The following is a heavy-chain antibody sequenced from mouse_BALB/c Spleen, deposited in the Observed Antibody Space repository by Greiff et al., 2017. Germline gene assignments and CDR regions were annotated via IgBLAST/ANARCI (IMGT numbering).Heavy chain of an antibody. CDR1: GYTFTDYN. CDR2: INPNNGGT. Sequence: VQLQQSGPELVKPGASVKIPCKASGYTFTDYNMDWVKQSHGKSLEWIGDINPNNGGTIYNQKFKGKATLTVDKSSSTAYMELRSLTSEDTAVYYCARKLRLRSAMDYWGQGTSVTVSS. D-gene: IGHD1-2*01. V-gene: IGHV1-18*01. J-gene: IGHJ4*01. CDR3: ARKLRLRSAMDY.